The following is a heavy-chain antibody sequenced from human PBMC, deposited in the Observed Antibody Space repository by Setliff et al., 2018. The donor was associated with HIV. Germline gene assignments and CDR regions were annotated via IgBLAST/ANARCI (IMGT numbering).Heavy chain of an antibody. CDR2: IKDDGSDE. J-gene: IGHJ4*02. Sequence: GESLKISCAASGFSLSSFWMNWVRQAPGKGLEWVANIKDDGSDENYADSVRGRFTISRDNAKNSMYLQMNSLRAEDTAVYYCARLSPPDDYGDLGGVDYWGQGTLVTVSS. CDR1: GFSLSSFW. D-gene: IGHD4-17*01. CDR3: ARLSPPDDYGDLGGVDY. V-gene: IGHV3-7*01.